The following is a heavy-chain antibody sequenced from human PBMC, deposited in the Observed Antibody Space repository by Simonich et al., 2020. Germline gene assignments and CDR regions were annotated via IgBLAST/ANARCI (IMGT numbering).Heavy chain of an antibody. Sequence: QVQLQQWGAGLLKPSETLSLTCAVYGGSFSGYYRSWIRQPPGKGLEWMGEINHRRSTTYNPALKRRVTISVDTSKNQFALKLSSVTAADTAVYYCARGLRVAAAGTAFQHWGQGTLVTVSS. D-gene: IGHD6-13*01. CDR3: ARGLRVAAAGTAFQH. CDR2: INHRRST. J-gene: IGHJ1*01. V-gene: IGHV4-34*01. CDR1: GGSFSGYY.